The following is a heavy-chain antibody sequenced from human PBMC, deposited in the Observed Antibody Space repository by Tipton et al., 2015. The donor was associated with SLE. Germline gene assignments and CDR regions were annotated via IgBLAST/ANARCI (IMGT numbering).Heavy chain of an antibody. V-gene: IGHV4-39*01. Sequence: SIYYSGSTYYNPSLKSRVTISVDTSKNRFSLKLSSVTAADTAVYYCAGPYSSSYNWFDPWGQGPLVAVSS. J-gene: IGHJ5*02. D-gene: IGHD6-6*01. CDR3: AGPYSSSYNWFDP. CDR2: IYYSGST.